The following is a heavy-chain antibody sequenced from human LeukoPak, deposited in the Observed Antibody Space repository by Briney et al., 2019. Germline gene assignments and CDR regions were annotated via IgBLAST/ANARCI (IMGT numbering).Heavy chain of an antibody. D-gene: IGHD3-10*01. J-gene: IGHJ6*02. CDR3: ARDRKWFGELFRGMDV. CDR1: GFTFSSYS. V-gene: IGHV3-21*01. Sequence: KSGGSLRLSCAASGFTFSSYSMNWVRQAPGKGLEWVSSISSSSSYMYYADSVKGRFTISRDNAKNSLYLQMNSLRAEDTAVYYCARDRKWFGELFRGMDVWGQGTTVTVSS. CDR2: ISSSSSYM.